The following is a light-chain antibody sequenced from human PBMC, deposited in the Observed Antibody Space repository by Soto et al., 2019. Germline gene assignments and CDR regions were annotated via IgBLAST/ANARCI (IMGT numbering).Light chain of an antibody. CDR1: QPVSSW. V-gene: IGKV1-12*02. Sequence: DIQMTQSPSSVSASVGDRVTITCRASQPVSSWLAWYQQKPGEAPKLLIYAISSLQTGVPSRFSGSGSGTAFNLAIRSLQPEDFASYYCQEANSFTFGGGTKVEIK. J-gene: IGKJ4*01. CDR2: AIS. CDR3: QEANSFT.